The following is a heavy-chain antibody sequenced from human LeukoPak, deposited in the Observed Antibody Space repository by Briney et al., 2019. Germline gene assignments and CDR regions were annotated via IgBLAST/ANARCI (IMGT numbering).Heavy chain of an antibody. J-gene: IGHJ6*02. Sequence: SETLSLTCSVSGGSINSSNHYWAWIRQPPGKGLEWIATVYYRGSTYYNPSLRSRVTIPVDTSKNQFSLKVDSVTAADTAVFYCARQGDRWLQSGYFGMDVWGQGTTVTVSS. CDR2: VYYRGST. D-gene: IGHD5-24*01. V-gene: IGHV4-39*01. CDR1: GGSINSSNHY. CDR3: ARQGDRWLQSGYFGMDV.